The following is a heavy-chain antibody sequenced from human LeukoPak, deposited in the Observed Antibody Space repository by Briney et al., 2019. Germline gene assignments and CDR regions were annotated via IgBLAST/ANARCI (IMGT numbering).Heavy chain of an antibody. J-gene: IGHJ4*02. CDR1: GYSISSGYY. D-gene: IGHD7-27*01. Sequence: SETLSLTCTVSGYSISSGYYWGWIRQPPGKGLEWIGSIYHSGSTNYNPSLKSRVTISVDKSKNQFSLKLSSVTAADTAVYYCARDFSRVTGDDYWGQGTLVTVSS. V-gene: IGHV4-38-2*02. CDR3: ARDFSRVTGDDY. CDR2: IYHSGST.